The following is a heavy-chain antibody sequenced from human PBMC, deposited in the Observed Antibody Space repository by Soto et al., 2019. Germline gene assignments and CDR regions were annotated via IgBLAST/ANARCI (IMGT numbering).Heavy chain of an antibody. D-gene: IGHD1-1*01. Sequence: EVQLLESGGGSVQPGGSLRLSCAASGFTFNNYAMHWVRRPPGKGLEWVSSINHSGGTTYYADSVKGRFSISRDSLAGTLYLKMNSLRAEDTALYYCAKGRGKNWNFDYWGQGTLVTVSP. CDR1: GFTFNNYA. CDR2: INHSGGTT. J-gene: IGHJ4*02. V-gene: IGHV3-23*01. CDR3: AKGRGKNWNFDY.